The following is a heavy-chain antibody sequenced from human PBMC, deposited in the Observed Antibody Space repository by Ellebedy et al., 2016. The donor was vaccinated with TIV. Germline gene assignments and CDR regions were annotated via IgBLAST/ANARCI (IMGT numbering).Heavy chain of an antibody. V-gene: IGHV3-33*06. CDR2: IWYDGSNK. CDR3: AKDLRDGDYDYYYGMDV. D-gene: IGHD4-17*01. Sequence: GESLKISCAASGFTFSSYGMHWVRQAPGKGLEWVAVIWYDGSNKYYADSVKGRFTISRDNSKNTLYLQMNSLRAEDTAVYYCAKDLRDGDYDYYYGMDVWGQGTTVTVSS. J-gene: IGHJ6*02. CDR1: GFTFSSYG.